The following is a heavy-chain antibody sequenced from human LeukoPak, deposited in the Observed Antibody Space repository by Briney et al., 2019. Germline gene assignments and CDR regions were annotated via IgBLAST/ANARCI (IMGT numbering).Heavy chain of an antibody. CDR2: IIPIFGTA. Sequence: ASVKVSCKASGGTFSSYAISWVRQAPGQGLEWMGGIIPIFGTANYAQKFQGRVTITADKSTSTAYMELSSLRSEDTAVYNCASRGGDWDYGDYAADYYYMDVWGKGTTVTVSS. D-gene: IGHD4-17*01. V-gene: IGHV1-69*06. J-gene: IGHJ6*03. CDR1: GGTFSSYA. CDR3: ASRGGDWDYGDYAADYYYMDV.